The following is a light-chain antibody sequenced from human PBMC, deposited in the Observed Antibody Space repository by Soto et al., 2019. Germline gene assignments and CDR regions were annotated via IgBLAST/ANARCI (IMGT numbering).Light chain of an antibody. CDR2: AAS. CDR3: QQSSMPPHT. CDR1: QGVSAY. J-gene: IGKJ2*01. Sequence: DIQMTQSPSCLSASVGDRVTITCRASQGVSAYLLWYEQRQGRAPKLRIYAASKLLSGVPSRFIGSGSRTNFALTLGRLQPQEFATYYCQQSSMPPHTFGQGTKLQTK. V-gene: IGKV1-39*01.